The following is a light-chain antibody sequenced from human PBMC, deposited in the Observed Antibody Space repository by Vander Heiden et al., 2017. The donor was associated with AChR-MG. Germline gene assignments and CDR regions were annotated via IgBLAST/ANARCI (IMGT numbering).Light chain of an antibody. Sequence: EIVFTQSPATLSLSPGERATLSCRASQSVSSYLAWYQQKPGQAPRLLIYDASNRATGIPARFGGSGSGTDFTLTISSLEPEDFAVYYCQQRSNWPPITFGGGTKVEIK. CDR1: QSVSSY. J-gene: IGKJ4*01. CDR2: DAS. V-gene: IGKV3-11*01. CDR3: QQRSNWPPIT.